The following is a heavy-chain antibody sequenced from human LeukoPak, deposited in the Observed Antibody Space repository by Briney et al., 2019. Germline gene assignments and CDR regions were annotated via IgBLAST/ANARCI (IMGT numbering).Heavy chain of an antibody. V-gene: IGHV1-3*04. CDR1: GYTFTRDG. Sequence: ASVKVSCTTSGYTFTRDGISWVRQAPRHRLEWMGWINTDNGYTKYSQKFQARITMTRDTSASTGYMELTSLRSEDTAVYYCAAWAGTPVGDYSGPLDYWGQGTLVTVSS. D-gene: IGHD3-10*01. CDR3: AAWAGTPVGDYSGPLDY. J-gene: IGHJ4*02. CDR2: INTDNGYT.